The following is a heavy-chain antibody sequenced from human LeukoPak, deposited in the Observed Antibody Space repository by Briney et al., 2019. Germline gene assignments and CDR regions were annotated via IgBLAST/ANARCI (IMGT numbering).Heavy chain of an antibody. J-gene: IGHJ3*02. CDR2: IYYSGST. CDR1: GVSISSGGYY. D-gene: IGHD1-1*01. CDR3: ARDRSYNWKVFAFDI. Sequence: SETLSLTCTVSGVSISSGGYYWRWLRQHPGKGLEWIGYIYYSGSTYYNPSLKSRVTISVDTSKNQFSLKLSSVTAADTAVYYCARDRSYNWKVFAFDIWGQGTMVTVSS. V-gene: IGHV4-31*03.